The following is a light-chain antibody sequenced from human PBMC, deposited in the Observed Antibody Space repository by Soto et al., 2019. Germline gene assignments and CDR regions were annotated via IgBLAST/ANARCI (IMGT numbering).Light chain of an antibody. V-gene: IGKV1-6*02. Sequence: AIQMTQSPSALAASVGDRVTSTCRASQDIKHDLGWYQQKPGKDTKLLIYATSNLKSGVPSRFSGTGSGTDFTLTITGLQPEDFATYYCLHDYNYPLTFGGGNTGDIK. CDR2: ATS. CDR3: LHDYNYPLT. CDR1: QDIKHD. J-gene: IGKJ4*01.